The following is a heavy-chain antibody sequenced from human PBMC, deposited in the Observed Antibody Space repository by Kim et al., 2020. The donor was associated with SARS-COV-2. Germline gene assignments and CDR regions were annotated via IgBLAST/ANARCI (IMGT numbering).Heavy chain of an antibody. J-gene: IGHJ1*01. CDR1: GFTVSSNY. D-gene: IGHD3-3*01. CDR3: ASDPLQGMRFLSY. CDR2: IYGGGTT. V-gene: IGHV3-66*01. Sequence: GGSLRLSCAASGFTVSSNYMSWVRQAPGKGLEWVSVIYGGGTTYYADSVKGRFTISRDNSKNTLYLQMNSLRAEDTAVYYCASDPLQGMRFLSYWGRGALVTVSS.